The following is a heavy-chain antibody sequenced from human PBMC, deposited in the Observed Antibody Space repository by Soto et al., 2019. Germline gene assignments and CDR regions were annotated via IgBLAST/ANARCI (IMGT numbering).Heavy chain of an antibody. CDR1: GFSISTGNC. CDR2: IFHNGPT. Sequence: SESLSLTGADTGFSISTGNCWAWVRQSPGKGLEWIANIFHNGPTYYYPSLKRRVTISVDTSENHFSLKLTSVTAADTAFYYCAGGMGDLTRPSYLYFDFWGPGTLVTVS. D-gene: IGHD6-6*01. J-gene: IGHJ4*02. CDR3: AGGMGDLTRPSYLYFDF. V-gene: IGHV4-38-2*01.